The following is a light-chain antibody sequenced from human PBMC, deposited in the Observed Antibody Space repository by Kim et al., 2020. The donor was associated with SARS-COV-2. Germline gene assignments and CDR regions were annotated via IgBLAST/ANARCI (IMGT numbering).Light chain of an antibody. CDR2: EVS. J-gene: IGLJ2*01. CDR3: CSYAGSRTANGV. CDR1: SSDVGSYNL. Sequence: QSALTQPASVSGSPGQSITISCTGTSSDVGSYNLVSWYQQHPGKAPKLMIYEVSKRPSGVSNRFSGSKSGNTASLTISGLQAEDEADYYCCSYAGSRTANGVFGGGTQLTVL. V-gene: IGLV2-23*02.